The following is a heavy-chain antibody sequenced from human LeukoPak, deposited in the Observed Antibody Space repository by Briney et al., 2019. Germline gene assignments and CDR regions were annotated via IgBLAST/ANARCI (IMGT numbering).Heavy chain of an antibody. CDR3: AKGMVRGVMGAPLYY. D-gene: IGHD3-10*01. CDR2: ISWDGGST. V-gene: IGHV3-43D*03. Sequence: GGSLRLSCAASGFTFDDYAMHWARQAPGKGLEWVSLISWDGGSTYYADSVKGRFTISRDNSKNSLYLQMNSLRAEDTALYYCAKGMVRGVMGAPLYYWGQGTLVTVSS. CDR1: GFTFDDYA. J-gene: IGHJ4*02.